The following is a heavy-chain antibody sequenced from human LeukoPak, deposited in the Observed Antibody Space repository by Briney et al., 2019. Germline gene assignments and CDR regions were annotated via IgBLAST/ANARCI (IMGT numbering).Heavy chain of an antibody. V-gene: IGHV4-39*07. CDR3: AANGWYSIEY. Sequence: SETLSLTCTVSGGSISSSSYYWGWIRQPPGKGLEWIGEIYHSGTTNYNPSLTSRVTISVDKSKNQLSLKLSSVTAADTAVYYCAANGWYSIEYWGQGTLVTVSS. D-gene: IGHD6-19*01. CDR2: IYHSGTT. J-gene: IGHJ4*02. CDR1: GGSISSSSYY.